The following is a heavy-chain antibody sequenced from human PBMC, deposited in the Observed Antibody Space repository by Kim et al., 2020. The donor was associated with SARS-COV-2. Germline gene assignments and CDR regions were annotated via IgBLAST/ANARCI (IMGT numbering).Heavy chain of an antibody. V-gene: IGHV4-34*01. Sequence: SETLSLTCAVYGGSFSGYYWSWIRQPPGKGLEWIGEINHSGSTNYNPSLKSRVTISVDTSKNQFSLKLSSVTAADTAVYYCARGPWDWNDPTGGDYWGQGTLVTVSS. J-gene: IGHJ4*02. D-gene: IGHD1-1*01. CDR3: ARGPWDWNDPTGGDY. CDR1: GGSFSGYY. CDR2: INHSGST.